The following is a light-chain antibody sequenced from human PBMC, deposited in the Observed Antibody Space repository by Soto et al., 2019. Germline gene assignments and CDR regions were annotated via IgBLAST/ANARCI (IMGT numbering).Light chain of an antibody. J-gene: IGLJ2*01. CDR2: EGS. Sequence: QSVLTQPASVSGSPGQSITISCTGTSSDVGSYNLVSWYQQHPGKAPKLMIYEGSKRPSGISNRFSGSKSGNTASLTISGLQAEDEADYYCCSYAVNSVVFGGGTKLTVL. V-gene: IGLV2-23*01. CDR3: CSYAVNSVV. CDR1: SSDVGSYNL.